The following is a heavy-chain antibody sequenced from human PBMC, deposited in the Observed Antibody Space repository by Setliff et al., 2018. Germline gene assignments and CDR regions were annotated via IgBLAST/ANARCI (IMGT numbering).Heavy chain of an antibody. D-gene: IGHD2-15*01. CDR1: GSSISSGYY. CDR3: ARHEVVAGLEYFQH. V-gene: IGHV4-38-2*01. J-gene: IGHJ1*01. CDR2: MFHSGST. Sequence: PSETLSLTCAVSGSSISSGYYWGWIRQPPGKGLEWTGSMFHSGSTYYNPSLKSRVTISIDTSNNQFSLKLTSVTAADTAVYYCARHEVVAGLEYFQHWGQGTLVTAPQ.